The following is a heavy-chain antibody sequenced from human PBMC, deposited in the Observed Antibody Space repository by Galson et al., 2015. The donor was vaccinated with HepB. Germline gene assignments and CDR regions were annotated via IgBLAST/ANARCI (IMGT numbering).Heavy chain of an antibody. J-gene: IGHJ6*02. V-gene: IGHV1-69*13. Sequence: SVKVSCKASGGTFSSYAISWVRQAPGQGLEWMGGIIPIFGTANYAQKFQGRVMITADESTSTAYMELSSLRSEDTAVYYCARTSDSSTYYYYGMDVWGQGTTVTVSS. CDR2: IIPIFGTA. D-gene: IGHD6-13*01. CDR1: GGTFSSYA. CDR3: ARTSDSSTYYYYGMDV.